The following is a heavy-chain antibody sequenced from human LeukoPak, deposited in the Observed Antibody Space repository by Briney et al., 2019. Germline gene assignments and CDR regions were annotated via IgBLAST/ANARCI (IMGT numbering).Heavy chain of an antibody. J-gene: IGHJ4*02. CDR3: ARGRGWYDY. V-gene: IGHV3-11*01. CDR2: ISSSGSTI. D-gene: IGHD6-19*01. Sequence: LEWVSYISSSGSTIYYADSVKGRFTISRDNAKNSLYLQMNSLRAEDTAVYYCARGRGWYDYWGQGTLVTVSS.